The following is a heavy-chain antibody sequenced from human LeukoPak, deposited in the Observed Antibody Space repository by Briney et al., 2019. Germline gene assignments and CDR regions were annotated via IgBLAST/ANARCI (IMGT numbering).Heavy chain of an antibody. D-gene: IGHD3-22*01. V-gene: IGHV4-59*08. J-gene: IGHJ4*02. Sequence: SETLSLTCTVSGGSISSDYWNWIRRPPGKGLEWIGYIYYSGTTYYNPSLKGRVTIPLDTSKNQFSLKLNSVTAADTAVYYCARRIVRGDYYSDDSWGQGTLVTVSS. CDR1: GGSISSDY. CDR2: IYYSGTT. CDR3: ARRIVRGDYYSDDS.